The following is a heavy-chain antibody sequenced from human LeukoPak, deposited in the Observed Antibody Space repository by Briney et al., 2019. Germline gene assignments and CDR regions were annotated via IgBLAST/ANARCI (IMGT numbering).Heavy chain of an antibody. CDR1: GYSFISTC. J-gene: IGHJ6*02. Sequence: GEPLKISCKGSGYSFISTCVGWVGQLPGKDLGWMGITYPGDSDTRHSPSFQGQVTISAEKSISTGYLQWSSLKASDTCMYYCARLPHLRQYCYGMDVWGQGTTVTVSS. CDR2: TYPGDSDT. CDR3: ARLPHLRQYCYGMDV. V-gene: IGHV5-51*01.